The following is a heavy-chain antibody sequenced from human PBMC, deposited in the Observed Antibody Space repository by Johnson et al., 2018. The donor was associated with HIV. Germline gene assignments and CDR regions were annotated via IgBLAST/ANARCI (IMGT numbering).Heavy chain of an antibody. V-gene: IGHV3-33*01. Sequence: QVQLVESGGGVVQPGRSLRLSCAASGFTFSSYGMHWVRQAPGKGLEWVAVIWYDGSKKYYADSVKGRFTISRDNSKNFLYLQMNSLRAGDTAIYYCARRRSYDDAFDIWGRGTMVTVSS. CDR2: IWYDGSKK. CDR1: GFTFSSYG. D-gene: IGHD3-10*01. J-gene: IGHJ3*02. CDR3: ARRRSYDDAFDI.